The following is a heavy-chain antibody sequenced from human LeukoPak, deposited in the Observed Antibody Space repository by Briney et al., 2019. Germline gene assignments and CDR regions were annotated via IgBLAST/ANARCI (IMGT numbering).Heavy chain of an antibody. Sequence: SETLSLTCTVSGGSISSYYWSWIRQPPGKGLEWIGYIYYSGSTNYNPSLKSRVTISVDTSKNQFSLKLSSVTAADTAVYYCATTAYCGGDCYSGRAFDIWGQGTMVTVSS. V-gene: IGHV4-59*12. CDR1: GGSISSYY. CDR3: ATTAYCGGDCYSGRAFDI. CDR2: IYYSGST. J-gene: IGHJ3*02. D-gene: IGHD2-21*01.